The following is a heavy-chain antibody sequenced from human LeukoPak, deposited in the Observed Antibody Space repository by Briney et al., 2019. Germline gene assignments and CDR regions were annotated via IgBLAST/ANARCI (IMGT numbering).Heavy chain of an antibody. CDR1: GFTFSSYS. J-gene: IGHJ4*02. V-gene: IGHV3-21*01. Sequence: GGSLRLSCAASGFTFSSYSMNWVRQAPGKGLEWVSSISSSSSYIYYADSVKGRFTISRDNAKNSLYLQMNSLRAEDTAVYYCARDREAAMVRGPFDYWGQGTLATVSS. CDR2: ISSSSSYI. CDR3: ARDREAAMVRGPFDY. D-gene: IGHD3-10*01.